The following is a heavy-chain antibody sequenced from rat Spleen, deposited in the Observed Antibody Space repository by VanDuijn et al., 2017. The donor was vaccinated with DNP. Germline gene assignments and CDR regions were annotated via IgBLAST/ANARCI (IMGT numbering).Heavy chain of an antibody. Sequence: EVQLVESGGDLVQPGRSLKLSCVASGFTFNNYWMTWIRQVPGKGLEWVASITSSGGSTYYPDSVKGRFTISRDNAKNTQYLQMDSLRSEDTATYYCATLGLRYFDYWGQGVMVTVSS. CDR3: ATLGLRYFDY. J-gene: IGHJ2*01. V-gene: IGHV5-31*01. D-gene: IGHD4-6*01. CDR2: ITSSGGST. CDR1: GFTFNNYW.